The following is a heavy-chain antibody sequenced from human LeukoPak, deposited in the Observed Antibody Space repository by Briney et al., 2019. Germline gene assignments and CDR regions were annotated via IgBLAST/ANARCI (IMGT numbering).Heavy chain of an antibody. J-gene: IGHJ4*02. Sequence: GGSLRLSCAASGFTFSIYGMSWVRQAPGEGLEWVSSISGSGDSTYYADSVKGRFTVSRDSSKNTLYLEMNSLRAEDTAVYYCAKDPFYYDISGYPVWGQGTLVTVSS. CDR2: ISGSGDST. D-gene: IGHD3-22*01. CDR1: GFTFSIYG. V-gene: IGHV3-23*01. CDR3: AKDPFYYDISGYPV.